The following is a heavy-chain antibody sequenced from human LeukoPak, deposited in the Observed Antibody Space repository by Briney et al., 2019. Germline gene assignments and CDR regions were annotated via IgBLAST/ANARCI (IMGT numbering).Heavy chain of an antibody. Sequence: PGGSLRLSCAASGFTFSSYAFHWVRQAPGKGLEWVALISDHKSGSNEYYAASVKSRFTISRDNSRKTLSLQMNTLRIEDTAVYYCARSRGYCGGEAQCDFTYWGQGTLVTVSS. CDR2: ISDHKSGSNE. V-gene: IGHV3-30-3*01. CDR3: ARSRGYCGGEAQCDFTY. CDR1: GFTFSSYA. D-gene: IGHD2-21*01. J-gene: IGHJ4*02.